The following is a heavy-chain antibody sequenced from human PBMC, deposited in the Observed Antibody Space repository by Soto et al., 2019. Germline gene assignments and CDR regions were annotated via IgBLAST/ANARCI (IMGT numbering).Heavy chain of an antibody. J-gene: IGHJ4*02. D-gene: IGHD2-2*01. Sequence: EVQLLEAGGGLVQPGGSLRLSCAASGFTLRRSAVSWVRQAPGKGLEWVSAISSGGGNTFYADSVKGRFTISRDNSNNTLYRHMNSLRAEDTAVYYCVKDRVLPSGTQWGQGALVTASS. CDR2: ISSGGGNT. CDR3: VKDRVLPSGTQ. CDR1: GFTLRRSA. V-gene: IGHV3-23*01.